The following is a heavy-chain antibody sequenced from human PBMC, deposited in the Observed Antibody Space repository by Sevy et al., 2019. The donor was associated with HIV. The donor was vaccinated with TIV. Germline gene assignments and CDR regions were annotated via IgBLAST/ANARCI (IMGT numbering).Heavy chain of an antibody. J-gene: IGHJ6*02. CDR3: ATEGSSLVYYYGMDV. CDR1: GYTLTELS. Sequence: ASLKVSCKVSGYTLTELSMHWVRQAPGKGLEWMGGFDPEDGETIYAQKFQGRVTMTEDTSTDTAYMELGSLRSEDTAVYYCATEGSSLVYYYGMDVWGQGTTVTVSS. CDR2: FDPEDGET. V-gene: IGHV1-24*01. D-gene: IGHD6-13*01.